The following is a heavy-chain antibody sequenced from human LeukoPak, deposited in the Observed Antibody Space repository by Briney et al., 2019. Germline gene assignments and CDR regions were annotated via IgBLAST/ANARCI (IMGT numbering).Heavy chain of an antibody. CDR3: AKAGYTSSWPLDY. Sequence: PGGSLRLSCAASGXTFSSDGVSWVRQAPGKGLEWVSALSGSGSTTYYADSVKGRFTISRDNSKNTLFLEMNSLRVEDTAVYYCAKAGYTSSWPLDYWGQGTQVTVSS. J-gene: IGHJ4*02. D-gene: IGHD6-13*01. CDR2: LSGSGSTT. CDR1: GXTFSSDG. V-gene: IGHV3-23*01.